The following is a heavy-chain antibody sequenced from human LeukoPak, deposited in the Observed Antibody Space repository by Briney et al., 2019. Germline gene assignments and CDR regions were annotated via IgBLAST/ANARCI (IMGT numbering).Heavy chain of an antibody. CDR2: INPNSGGT. J-gene: IGHJ5*02. Sequence: GASVKVSCKGSGYTFTDYYMHWVRQAPGQGLEWMGWINPNSGGTNYAQKFQGRVTMTRDTSISTAYMELSRLRSDDTAVYYCARGALMTTSDKNWFDPWGQGTLVTVSS. V-gene: IGHV1-2*02. CDR1: GYTFTDYY. CDR3: ARGALMTTSDKNWFDP. D-gene: IGHD4-11*01.